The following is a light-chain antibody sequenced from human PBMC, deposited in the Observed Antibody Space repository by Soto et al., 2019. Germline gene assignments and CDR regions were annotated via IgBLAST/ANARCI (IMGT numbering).Light chain of an antibody. J-gene: IGKJ1*01. CDR2: DAS. CDR3: QQFDTYRT. CDR1: QNIRNY. V-gene: IGKV1-5*01. Sequence: DIQMTQSPSTLSASVGDRVTITCRASQNIRNYLAWYLHQPGKVPRLLIYDASTLESGVPSRFSGSGSGTDFTRTISSLQPDDFGTYYGQQFDTYRTFGQGTIVDIK.